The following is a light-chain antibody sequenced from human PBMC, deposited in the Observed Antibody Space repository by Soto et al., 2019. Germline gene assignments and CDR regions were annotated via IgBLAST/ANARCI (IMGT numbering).Light chain of an antibody. CDR2: DIF. CDR3: QQYNSWPLT. Sequence: EIVMTQSPATLSVSPGERATLSCRASQSVGSDLAWYQQNPGQAPRLVIYDIFTRTTCVPTRISGSGSGTEFTLPISSLQSEDFAVYYWQQYNSWPLTFGGGTKVEIK. CDR1: QSVGSD. J-gene: IGKJ4*01. V-gene: IGKV3D-15*01.